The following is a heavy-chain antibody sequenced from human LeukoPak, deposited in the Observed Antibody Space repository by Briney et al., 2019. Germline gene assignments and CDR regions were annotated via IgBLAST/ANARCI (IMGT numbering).Heavy chain of an antibody. V-gene: IGHV4-59*01. Sequence: SETLSLTCTVSGGSISPYYWSWIRQPPGEGLEYIGYIYYSGSTNYNPSLKSRVTISVDTSKNQFSLKLSPVTAADTAVYYCARALNPGSPAFDIWGQGTMVTVSS. CDR1: GGSISPYY. CDR2: IYYSGST. J-gene: IGHJ3*02. CDR3: ARALNPGSPAFDI.